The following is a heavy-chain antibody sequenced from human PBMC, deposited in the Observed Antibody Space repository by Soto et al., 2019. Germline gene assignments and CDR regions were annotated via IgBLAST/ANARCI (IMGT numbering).Heavy chain of an antibody. Sequence: LKISFQGSGYSFTTYWISWVRQMPGKGLEWMGKIDPADSSTNYSPSFQGHITISVDRSINTAHLQFSSLKAADTAVYYCARLEKWYYNYYGLDVWGQGTMVTVSS. CDR3: ARLEKWYYNYYGLDV. D-gene: IGHD1-26*01. CDR1: GYSFTTYW. CDR2: IDPADSST. J-gene: IGHJ6*02. V-gene: IGHV5-10-1*01.